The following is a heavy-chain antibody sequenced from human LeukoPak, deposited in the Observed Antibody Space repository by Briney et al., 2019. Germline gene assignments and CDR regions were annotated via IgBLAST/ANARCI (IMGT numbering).Heavy chain of an antibody. Sequence: GGSLRLSCAASGFTFSDNYMTWVRQAPGKGLEWVSIIFGNGDTTYYADSVKGRFTVSRDNSKDTLYLQMNDLRPDDTAIYYCAKRNTMVRGGPCFDYWGQGLLVTVSS. CDR2: IFGNGDTT. CDR3: AKRNTMVRGGPCFDY. D-gene: IGHD3-10*01. CDR1: GFTFSDNY. V-gene: IGHV3-23*01. J-gene: IGHJ4*02.